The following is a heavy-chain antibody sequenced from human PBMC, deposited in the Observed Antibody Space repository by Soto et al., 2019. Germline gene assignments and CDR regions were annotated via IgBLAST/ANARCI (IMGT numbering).Heavy chain of an antibody. J-gene: IGHJ4*02. CDR2: IYYSGIT. V-gene: IGHV4-30-4*01. CDR1: GGSISSGEYY. Sequence: QVQLQESGPGLVKPSQTLSLTCTVSGGSISSGEYYWTWSRQPPGKGLEYIGYIYYSGITYYDPSLESRITISVDTSKNQFSLKLSSVTAADTAVYYCAGDQGKKLRWVYWGQGTLVTVSS. CDR3: AGDQGKKLRWVY. D-gene: IGHD4-17*01.